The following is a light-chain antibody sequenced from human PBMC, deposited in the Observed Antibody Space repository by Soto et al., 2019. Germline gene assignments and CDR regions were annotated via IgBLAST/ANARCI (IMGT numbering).Light chain of an antibody. Sequence: QSVLTQPPSASGSPGQSVTISCTGNSSDVGRYSYVSWYQQYPGKAPKLMIYEVSKRPSGVPDRFSGSKSGNTASLTVSGLQAEYEADYYCSSYAGSNNLVFGGGTKLTGL. V-gene: IGLV2-8*01. CDR3: SSYAGSNNLV. J-gene: IGLJ2*01. CDR1: SSDVGRYSY. CDR2: EVS.